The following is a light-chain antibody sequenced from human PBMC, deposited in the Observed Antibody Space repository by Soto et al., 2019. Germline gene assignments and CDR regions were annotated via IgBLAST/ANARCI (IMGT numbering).Light chain of an antibody. CDR1: QSISAW. V-gene: IGKV1-5*03. CDR3: HQYHKFPYT. CDR2: KAS. J-gene: IGKJ2*01. Sequence: DIQMAQSPSTLSASVEDRVTITCRASQSISAWLAWYQQKPGKAPKLLVYKASTLETGVPSRFSGSGSGTEFTLTISSLQPDDFETYYWHQYHKFPYTFGQGTKLEIK.